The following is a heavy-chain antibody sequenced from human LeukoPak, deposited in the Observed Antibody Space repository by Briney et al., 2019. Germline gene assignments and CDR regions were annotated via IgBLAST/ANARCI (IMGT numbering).Heavy chain of an antibody. V-gene: IGHV3-11*04. Sequence: GGSLRLSCAASGFTFSDYYMSCVRQAPGKGLEWVSYISSSGTTISYADSAKGRFTISRDNANNSLYLQMNSLRAEDTAVYYCARDPLSTSSPVDYWGQGTLVTVSS. CDR1: GFTFSDYY. J-gene: IGHJ4*02. D-gene: IGHD2-2*01. CDR3: ARDPLSTSSPVDY. CDR2: ISSSGTTI.